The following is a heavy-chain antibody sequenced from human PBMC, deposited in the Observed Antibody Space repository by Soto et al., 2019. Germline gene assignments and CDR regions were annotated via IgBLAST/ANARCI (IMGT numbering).Heavy chain of an antibody. CDR2: IGTAGDT. CDR3: AREMTTRGMDV. CDR1: GFTFSSYD. Sequence: EVQLVESGGGLVQPGGSLRLSCAASGFTFSSYDMHWVRQATGKGLEWVSGIGTAGDTYYPGSVKGRFTISRENAKNSLYLQMNSLRAGDTAVYYCAREMTTRGMDVWGQGTTVTVSS. J-gene: IGHJ6*02. D-gene: IGHD1-1*01. V-gene: IGHV3-13*01.